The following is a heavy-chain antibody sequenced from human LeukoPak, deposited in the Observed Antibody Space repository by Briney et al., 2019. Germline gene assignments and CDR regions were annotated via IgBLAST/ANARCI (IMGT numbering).Heavy chain of an antibody. D-gene: IGHD6-6*01. CDR1: GFIFSDYY. CDR3: ARADSSIAARLSRSSIFNYYYYMVV. Sequence: PGGSLRLSCAASGFIFSDYYMSWIRQAPGKGLEWVSYISSSGITIYYAYSVKGRFTISRDNAKNSLYLQMNSLRAEDTAVYYCARADSSIAARLSRSSIFNYYYYMVVWGKGTTVTVPS. V-gene: IGHV3-11*04. CDR2: ISSSGITI. J-gene: IGHJ6*03.